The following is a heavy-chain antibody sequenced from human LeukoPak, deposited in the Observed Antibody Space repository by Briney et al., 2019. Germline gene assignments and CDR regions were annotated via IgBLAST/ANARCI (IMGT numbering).Heavy chain of an antibody. CDR2: ISYDGSNK. CDR1: GFTFSTYG. CDR3: AKVRRYFDWLSPDY. Sequence: GGSLRLSCAASGFTFSTYGMGWVRQAPGKGLGWVAVISYDGSNKYYADSVKGRFTISRDNSKNTLYLQMNSLRAEDTAVYYCAKVRRYFDWLSPDYWGQGTLVTVSS. D-gene: IGHD3-9*01. V-gene: IGHV3-30*18. J-gene: IGHJ4*02.